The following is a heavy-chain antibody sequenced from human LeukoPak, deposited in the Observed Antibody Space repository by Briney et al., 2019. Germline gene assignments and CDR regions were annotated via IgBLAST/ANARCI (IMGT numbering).Heavy chain of an antibody. D-gene: IGHD1-1*01. CDR3: ARRRTTGDFDY. J-gene: IGHJ4*02. CDR2: TYYRSKWYN. V-gene: IGHV6-1*01. CDR1: GDSVSSNSAA. Sequence: SQTLSLTCAISGDSVSSNSAAWNWIRQGAWRGLEWLGRTYYRSKWYNDYAECVKSRITINPDTSRNQFSLQLNSVTPEDTAMYYCARRRTTGDFDYWGQGTQVTI.